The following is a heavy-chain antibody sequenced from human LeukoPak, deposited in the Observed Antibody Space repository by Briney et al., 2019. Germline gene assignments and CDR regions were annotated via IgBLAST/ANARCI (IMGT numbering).Heavy chain of an antibody. J-gene: IGHJ4*02. V-gene: IGHV3-7*01. Sequence: GGSLRLSCVASGFTFSRHWMSWVRQAPGKGLEWVANIKRDGNEKNYVDSVKGRFTISRDNAMNTLYLQMNSLRGEDTAVYYCVRGDLRLPRSTPDCWGQGTLVTVSS. D-gene: IGHD5/OR15-5a*01. CDR2: IKRDGNEK. CDR1: GFTFSRHW. CDR3: VRGDLRLPRSTPDC.